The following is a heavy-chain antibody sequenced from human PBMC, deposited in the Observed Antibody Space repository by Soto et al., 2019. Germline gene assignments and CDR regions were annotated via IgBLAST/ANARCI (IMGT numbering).Heavy chain of an antibody. V-gene: IGHV3-74*01. CDR1: GFTFSSYW. J-gene: IGHJ4*02. CDR3: AREGLYCSGGSCYPNFDY. Sequence: GGSLRLSCAASGFTFSSYWMHWVRQAPGKGLVWVSRINSDGSSTSYANSVKGRFTISRDNAKNTLYLQMNSLRAEDTTVYYCAREGLYCSGGSCYPNFDYWGQGTLVTVSS. CDR2: INSDGSST. D-gene: IGHD2-15*01.